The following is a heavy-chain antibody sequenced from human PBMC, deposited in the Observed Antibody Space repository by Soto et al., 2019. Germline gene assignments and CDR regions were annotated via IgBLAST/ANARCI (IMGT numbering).Heavy chain of an antibody. CDR1: GGTFSSYA. J-gene: IGHJ6*02. V-gene: IGHV1-69*05. Sequence: SVKVSCKASGGTFSSYAISWVRQAPGQGLEWMGGINPIFGTANNAQKLQGRVTMTTDTSTSTAYMELRSLRSEDTAVYYCARGGYSYGTYYYYYGMDVWGQGTTVTVSS. D-gene: IGHD5-18*01. CDR3: ARGGYSYGTYYYYYGMDV. CDR2: INPIFGTA.